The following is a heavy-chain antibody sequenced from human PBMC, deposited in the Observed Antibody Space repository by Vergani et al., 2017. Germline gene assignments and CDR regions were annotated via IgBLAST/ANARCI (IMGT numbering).Heavy chain of an antibody. CDR3: ARLEALRYFYCSPFDY. CDR2: INYSGST. J-gene: IGHJ4*02. Sequence: VQLQESGPGLVKPSETLSLTCTVSGGSISSYYWSWIRQPPGKGLEWIGYINYSGSTNYNPSLKSRVTIPVDKSKNQSSLNLSSVTAADMAVYYCARLEALRYFYCSPFDYWGQGTLVTVSS. D-gene: IGHD3-9*01. V-gene: IGHV4-59*08. CDR1: GGSISSYY.